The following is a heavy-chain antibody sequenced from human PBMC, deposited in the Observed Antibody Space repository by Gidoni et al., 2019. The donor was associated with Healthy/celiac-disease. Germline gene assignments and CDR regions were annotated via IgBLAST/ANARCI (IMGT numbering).Heavy chain of an antibody. D-gene: IGHD3-3*01. Sequence: QVQLQQWGAGLLKPAEKLSLTCAVDGGSFSGYYWSWIRQPPGKGLEWIGEINHSGSTNYNPSLKSRVTISVDTSKNQFSLKLSSVTAADTAVYYCASFTTIFGVACWGQGTLVTVSS. CDR1: GGSFSGYY. J-gene: IGHJ4*02. CDR3: ASFTTIFGVAC. CDR2: INHSGST. V-gene: IGHV4-34*01.